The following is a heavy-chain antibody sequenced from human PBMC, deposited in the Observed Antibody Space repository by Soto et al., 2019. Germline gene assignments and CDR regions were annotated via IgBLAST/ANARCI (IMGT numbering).Heavy chain of an antibody. J-gene: IGHJ4*02. CDR2: IYYSGST. V-gene: IGHV4-59*01. D-gene: IGHD2-15*01. CDR1: GGSISSYY. Sequence: KPSETLSLTCTVSGGSISSYYWSWIRQPPGKGLEWIGYIYYSGSTNYNPSLKSRVTISVDTSKNQFSLKLSSVTAADTAVYYCARGAVLVDYWGQGTLVTVSS. CDR3: ARGAVLVDY.